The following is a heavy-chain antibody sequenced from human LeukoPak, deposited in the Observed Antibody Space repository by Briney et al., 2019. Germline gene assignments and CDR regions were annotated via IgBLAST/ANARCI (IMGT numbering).Heavy chain of an antibody. D-gene: IGHD3-3*01. V-gene: IGHV3-21*01. J-gene: IGHJ4*02. CDR1: GFTFSSYE. Sequence: PGGSLRLSCAASGFTFSSYEMNWVRQAPGKGLEWVSSISSSSSYIYYADSVKGRFAISRDNAKNSLYLQMNSLRAEDTAVYYCARDQSGRSWSGTYYDFWSGYYRFGEHSDFDYWGQGTLVTVSS. CDR2: ISSSSSYI. CDR3: ARDQSGRSWSGTYYDFWSGYYRFGEHSDFDY.